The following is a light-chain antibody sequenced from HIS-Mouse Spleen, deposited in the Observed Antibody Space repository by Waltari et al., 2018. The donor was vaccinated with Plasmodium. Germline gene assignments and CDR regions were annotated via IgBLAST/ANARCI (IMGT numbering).Light chain of an antibody. J-gene: IGKJ1*01. V-gene: IGKV1-5*03. Sequence: DIQMTQSPSPLSASVGDRFTITCRASQSISSWLAWYQQKPGKAPKLLIYKASSLESGVPSRFSGSGSGTEFTLTISSLQPDDFATYYCQQYNSYSWTFGQGTKVEIK. CDR1: QSISSW. CDR3: QQYNSYSWT. CDR2: KAS.